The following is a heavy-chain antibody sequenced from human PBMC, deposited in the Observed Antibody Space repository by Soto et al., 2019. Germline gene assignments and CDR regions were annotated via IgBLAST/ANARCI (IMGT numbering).Heavy chain of an antibody. V-gene: IGHV2-5*02. CDR1: GFSLSTSGVG. CDR3: AHLYYYGSGSLNWFDP. Sequence: QITLKESGPTLVKPTQTLTLTCTFSGFSLSTSGVGVGWIRQPPGKALEWLALIYWDDDKRYSPSLKSRLTITXXTXKXXVVLTMTNMDPVDTATYYCAHLYYYGSGSLNWFDPWGQGTLVTVSS. D-gene: IGHD3-10*01. J-gene: IGHJ5*02. CDR2: IYWDDDK.